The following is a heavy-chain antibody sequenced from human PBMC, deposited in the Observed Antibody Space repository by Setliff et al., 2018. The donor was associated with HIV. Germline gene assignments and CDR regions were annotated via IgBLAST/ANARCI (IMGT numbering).Heavy chain of an antibody. Sequence: SETLSLTCTVPGGSISSGGYFWSWIRQLPGKGLEWIGYIYYSGSTSYNPSLKSRLTISVDTSKNHFSLRLSSVTAADTAVYYCARADYDTGTYYFDFWGHGTLVTVSS. D-gene: IGHD3-22*01. V-gene: IGHV4-61*03. CDR3: ARADYDTGTYYFDF. CDR2: IYYSGST. J-gene: IGHJ4*01. CDR1: GGSISSGGYF.